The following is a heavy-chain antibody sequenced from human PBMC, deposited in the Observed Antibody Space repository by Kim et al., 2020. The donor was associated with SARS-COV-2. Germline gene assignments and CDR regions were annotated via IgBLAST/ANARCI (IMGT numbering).Heavy chain of an antibody. V-gene: IGHV1-2*06. CDR3: ASNPNQLWAPFDY. CDR1: GYTFTGYY. CDR2: INPNSGGT. D-gene: IGHD5-18*01. Sequence: ASVKVSCKASGYTFTGYYMHWVRQAPGQGLEWMGRINPNSGGTNYAQKFQGRVTMTRDTSISTAYMELSRLRSDDTAVYYCASNPNQLWAPFDYWGQGTLVTVSS. J-gene: IGHJ4*02.